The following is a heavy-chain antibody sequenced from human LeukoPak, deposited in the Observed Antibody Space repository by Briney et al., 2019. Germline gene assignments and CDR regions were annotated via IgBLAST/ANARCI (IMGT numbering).Heavy chain of an antibody. J-gene: IGHJ4*02. Sequence: GESPKISCKGSAYSFTSYWIGWVRQMPRKGLEWMGTIYPGDSDTRYSPSFQGQVTISADKCISTAYLQWSSLKASDTAMYYCARLGGDGYNPKDYWGQGTLVTVSS. V-gene: IGHV5-51*01. D-gene: IGHD5-24*01. CDR2: IYPGDSDT. CDR3: ARLGGDGYNPKDY. CDR1: AYSFTSYW.